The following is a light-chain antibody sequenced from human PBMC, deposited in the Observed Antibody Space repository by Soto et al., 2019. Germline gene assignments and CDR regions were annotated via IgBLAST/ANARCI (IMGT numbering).Light chain of an antibody. CDR3: QQSYSYPHT. CDR1: QSISSY. CDR2: AAS. Sequence: DIQMTQSPSSLSASVGDRVTITCRASQSISSYLDWYQQKPGKAPKLLIYAASSLQSGVPSRFSGSGSGTDFTLTISSLQPEDFATYYCQQSYSYPHTFGPGTKVEIK. V-gene: IGKV1-39*01. J-gene: IGKJ4*01.